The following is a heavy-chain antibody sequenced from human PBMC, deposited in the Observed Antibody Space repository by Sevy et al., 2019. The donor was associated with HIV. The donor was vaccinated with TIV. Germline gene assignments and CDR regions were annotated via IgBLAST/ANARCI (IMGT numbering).Heavy chain of an antibody. D-gene: IGHD1-7*01. CDR1: GFTLTSYE. J-gene: IGHJ3*02. CDR2: ISSIGNTI. V-gene: IGHV3-48*03. CDR3: ARRGTFRFSHAFDI. Sequence: GGSLRLSCEASGFTLTSYEMNWVRQAPGKGLEWVSYISSIGNTIYYADSVKGRFTISRDKAKKSVYLQMNSLRADDTAVYFCARRGTFRFSHAFDIWGQGTMVTVSS.